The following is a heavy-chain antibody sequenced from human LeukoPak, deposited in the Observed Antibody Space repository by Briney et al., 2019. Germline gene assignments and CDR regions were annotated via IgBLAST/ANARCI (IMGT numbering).Heavy chain of an antibody. Sequence: SETLSLTCTVSGGSISSYYWSWLRQPPGKGLEWIGYIYYSGSTNYNPSLKSRVTISVDTSKNQFSLKLSSVTAADTAVYYCARAGGTMVRGVIYFDYWGQGTLVTVSS. D-gene: IGHD3-10*01. J-gene: IGHJ4*02. CDR1: GGSISSYY. CDR2: IYYSGST. V-gene: IGHV4-59*01. CDR3: ARAGGTMVRGVIYFDY.